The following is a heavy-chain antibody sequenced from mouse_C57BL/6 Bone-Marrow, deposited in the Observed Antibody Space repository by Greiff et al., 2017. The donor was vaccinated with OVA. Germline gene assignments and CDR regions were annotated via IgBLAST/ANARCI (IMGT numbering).Heavy chain of an antibody. CDR2: IDPSDSYT. J-gene: IGHJ3*01. Sequence: QQSCKASGYTFTSYWMHWVKQRPGQGLEWIGEIDPSDSYTNYNQKFKGKSTLTVDKSSSTAYMQLSSLTSEDSAVYYCARSYDYDKFAYWGQGTLVTVSA. V-gene: IGHV1-69*01. CDR3: ARSYDYDKFAY. D-gene: IGHD2-4*01. CDR1: GYTFTSYW.